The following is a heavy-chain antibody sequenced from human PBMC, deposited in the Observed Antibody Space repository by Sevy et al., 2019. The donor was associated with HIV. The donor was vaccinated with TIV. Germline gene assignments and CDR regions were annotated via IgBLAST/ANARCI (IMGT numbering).Heavy chain of an antibody. CDR2: IKNENEGGTT. CDR1: GFPFSDAW. D-gene: IGHD2-8*02. CDR3: TTDWGTVNTWVRAFDL. V-gene: IGHV3-15*01. Sequence: GGSLRLSCAASGFPFSDAWMNWVRQVPGKGLEWVGLIKNENEGGTTDYAAPVKGRSIISRDDSKNTLYLQMSSLKTEDTAIYYCTTDWGTVNTWVRAFDLWGQGTMVTVSS. J-gene: IGHJ3*01.